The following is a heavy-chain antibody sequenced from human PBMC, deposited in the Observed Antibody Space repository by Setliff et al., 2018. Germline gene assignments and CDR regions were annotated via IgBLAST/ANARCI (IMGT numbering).Heavy chain of an antibody. D-gene: IGHD6-6*01. J-gene: IGHJ4*02. V-gene: IGHV3-7*03. Sequence: GGSLRLSCAASGFTFNTHAMHWVRQAPGKGLEWVANIKQDGSDKYYVGSVKGRFTISRDNAKNSLYLQMSSLRAEDTAVYYCARWTARAVDYWGQGTLVTVSS. CDR2: IKQDGSDK. CDR3: ARWTARAVDY. CDR1: GFTFNTHA.